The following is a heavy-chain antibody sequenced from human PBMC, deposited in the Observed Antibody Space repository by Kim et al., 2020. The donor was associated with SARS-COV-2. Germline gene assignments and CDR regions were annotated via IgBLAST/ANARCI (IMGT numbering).Heavy chain of an antibody. CDR1: GGSFSGYY. D-gene: IGHD6-19*01. CDR2: INHSGST. J-gene: IGHJ6*03. CDR3: ASGAFGWYDLSYYYYMDV. Sequence: SETLSLTCAVYGGSFSGYYWSWIRQPPGKGLEWIGEINHSGSTNYNPSLKSRVTISVDTSKNQFSLKLSSVTAADTAVYYCASGAFGWYDLSYYYYMDVWGKGTTVTVSS. V-gene: IGHV4-34*01.